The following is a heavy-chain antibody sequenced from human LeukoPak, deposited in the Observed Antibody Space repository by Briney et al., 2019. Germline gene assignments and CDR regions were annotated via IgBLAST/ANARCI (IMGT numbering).Heavy chain of an antibody. D-gene: IGHD3-22*01. Sequence: GGSLRLSCAASGFPLSSYRMSWVCQAPGKGLGWVANIKEDGSEKYYVDSVKGRFTISRDNAKNSLYLQMNSLRAEDTAVYYCARGWNGYYDSSGYYGYWGQGTLVTVSS. V-gene: IGHV3-7*03. CDR3: ARGWNGYYDSSGYYGY. CDR1: GFPLSSYR. J-gene: IGHJ4*02. CDR2: IKEDGSEK.